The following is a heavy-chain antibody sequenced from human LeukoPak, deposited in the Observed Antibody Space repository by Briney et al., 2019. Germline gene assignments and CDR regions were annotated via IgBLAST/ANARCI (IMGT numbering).Heavy chain of an antibody. J-gene: IGHJ4*02. CDR2: INPNSGGT. CDR1: GYTFTGYY. CDR3: ARAGRGHYYDSSGYYYVGY. V-gene: IGHV1-2*02. Sequence: ASVKLSCKSSGYTFTGYYMHWVRQAPGQGHEWMGWINPNSGGTNYAQKFQGRVTMTRDTSISTAYMELSRLRSDDTAVYYCARAGRGHYYDSSGYYYVGYWGQGTLVTVSS. D-gene: IGHD3-22*01.